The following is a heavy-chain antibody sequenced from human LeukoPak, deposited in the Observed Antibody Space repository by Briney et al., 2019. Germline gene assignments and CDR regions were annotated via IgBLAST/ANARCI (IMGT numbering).Heavy chain of an antibody. D-gene: IGHD3-9*01. Sequence: GASVKVSCKASGYTFTSYGISWVRQAPGQGLEWMGWISAYNGNTNYAQKLQGRVTMTTDTSTSTAYMGLRSLRSDDTAVYYCARDSTPVNILRYFDWLSGGDFYYYGMDVWGQGTTVTVSS. CDR3: ARDSTPVNILRYFDWLSGGDFYYYGMDV. CDR2: ISAYNGNT. J-gene: IGHJ6*02. V-gene: IGHV1-18*01. CDR1: GYTFTSYG.